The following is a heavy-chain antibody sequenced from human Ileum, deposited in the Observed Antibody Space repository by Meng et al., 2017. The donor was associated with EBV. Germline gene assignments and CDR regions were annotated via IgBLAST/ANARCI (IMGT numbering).Heavy chain of an antibody. CDR1: GGSIGSYY. V-gene: IGHV4-59*01. D-gene: IGHD3-22*01. J-gene: IGHJ4*02. CDR2: IYYTGST. CDR3: ARGDDSNGYGDS. Sequence: VAREESGPGLVKPSETLYLSCSVSGGSIGSYYWSWIRQPPGKGLEWIGFIYYTGSTNYNPSLGSRVTISFDPAKTQFSLNLISVTAADTAVYYCARGDDSNGYGDSWGQGTLVTVSS.